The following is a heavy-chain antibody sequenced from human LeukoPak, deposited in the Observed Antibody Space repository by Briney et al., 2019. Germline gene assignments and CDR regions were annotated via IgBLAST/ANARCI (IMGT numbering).Heavy chain of an antibody. Sequence: GGSLRLSCAASGFTFSRFAMNWVRQAPGKGLEWVSGISDRGVSTYYADSVKGRFTISRDNSKNTLYLQMNSLRAEDTAIYYCAKDRYDSGWRLNDYWGQGTLVTVSS. V-gene: IGHV3-23*01. CDR1: GFTFSRFA. CDR2: ISDRGVST. CDR3: AKDRYDSGWRLNDY. D-gene: IGHD6-19*01. J-gene: IGHJ4*02.